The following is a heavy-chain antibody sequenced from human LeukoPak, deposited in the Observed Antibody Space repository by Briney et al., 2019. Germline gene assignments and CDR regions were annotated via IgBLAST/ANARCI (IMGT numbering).Heavy chain of an antibody. J-gene: IGHJ4*02. CDR3: AKEAPQIVVVGALGF. CDR2: ISYDGSNK. D-gene: IGHD2-15*01. V-gene: IGHV3-30*18. Sequence: GRSLRLSCAGSGFTFNTYRMPWVRQAPGKGLEWVAVISYDGSNKYYADSVKGRFTISRDSSKNTLYLQMNSLRAEDTAVYYCAKEAPQIVVVGALGFWGQGTLVTVSS. CDR1: GFTFNTYR.